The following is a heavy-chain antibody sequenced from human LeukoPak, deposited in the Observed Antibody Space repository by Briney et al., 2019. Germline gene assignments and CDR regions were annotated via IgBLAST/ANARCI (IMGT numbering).Heavy chain of an antibody. CDR2: INHSGST. D-gene: IGHD3-3*01. Sequence: SETLSLTCAVYGGSFSGYYWSWIRQPPGKGLEWIGEINHSGSTNYNPSLKSRVTISVDTSKNQFSLKLSSVTAADTAVYYCARVGFCGPLDWFDPWGQGTLVTVSS. CDR3: ARVGFCGPLDWFDP. J-gene: IGHJ5*02. V-gene: IGHV4-34*01. CDR1: GGSFSGYY.